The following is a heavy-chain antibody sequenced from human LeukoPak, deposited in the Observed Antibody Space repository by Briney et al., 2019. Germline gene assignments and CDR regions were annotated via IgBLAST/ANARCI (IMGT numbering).Heavy chain of an antibody. Sequence: GGSLRLSCAASGFTFSSYSMNWVRQAPGRGLEWVSSISSSSNYIYYADSVKGRFTISRDNAKNSLYLQMNSLRAEDTAVYYCARVKYGDLPDFDYWGQGTLVTVSS. V-gene: IGHV3-21*01. D-gene: IGHD4-17*01. CDR2: ISSSSNYI. CDR1: GFTFSSYS. CDR3: ARVKYGDLPDFDY. J-gene: IGHJ4*02.